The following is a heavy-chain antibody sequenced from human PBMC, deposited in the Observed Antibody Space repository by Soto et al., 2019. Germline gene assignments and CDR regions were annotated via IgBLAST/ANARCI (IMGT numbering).Heavy chain of an antibody. CDR2: IDYRGKT. CDR3: ARRTAMVRGFQGYYYGMYV. CDR1: ADSINSRTYY. V-gene: IGHV4-39*01. D-gene: IGHD3-10*01. J-gene: IGHJ6*02. Sequence: QLQVQESGPGLVKPSETLSLTCTVSADSINSRTYYWGWIRQPPGKGLGWIGTIDYRGKTFYNPSLQIGVTLSVHTSTNQFSRRLSSVPAASTAVYYCARRTAMVRGFQGYYYGMYVWGQGTTVTVSS.